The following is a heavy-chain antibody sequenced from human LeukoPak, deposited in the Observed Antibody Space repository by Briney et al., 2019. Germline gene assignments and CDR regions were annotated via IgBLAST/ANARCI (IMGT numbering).Heavy chain of an antibody. J-gene: IGHJ4*02. D-gene: IGHD6-19*01. Sequence: TSETLSLTCTVSGGSISSSSYYWGWIRQPPGKGLGWIGSIYYSGSTYYNPSLKSRVTISVDTSKNQFSLKLSSVTAADTAVYYCARSGWYSPFDYWGQGTLVTVSS. CDR1: GGSISSSSYY. CDR3: ARSGWYSPFDY. CDR2: IYYSGST. V-gene: IGHV4-39*07.